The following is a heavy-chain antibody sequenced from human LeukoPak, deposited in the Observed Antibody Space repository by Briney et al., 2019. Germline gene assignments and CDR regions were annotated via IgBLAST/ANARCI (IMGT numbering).Heavy chain of an antibody. V-gene: IGHV3-11*01. Sequence: NPGGSLRLSCAASGFNFSDSYMSRIRQDPGKGLEWVSYISSSGGTIYHADSVKGRFTISRDNTKNSLYLQMNSLRAEDTAVYYCARLRASSFYYYYMDVWGKGTTVTVSS. CDR1: GFNFSDSY. J-gene: IGHJ6*03. CDR3: ARLRASSFYYYYMDV. CDR2: ISSSGGTI.